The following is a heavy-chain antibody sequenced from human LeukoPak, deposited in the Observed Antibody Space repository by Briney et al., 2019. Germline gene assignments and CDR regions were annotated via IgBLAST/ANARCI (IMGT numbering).Heavy chain of an antibody. J-gene: IGHJ4*02. CDR1: GFTFSSYG. Sequence: GGSLRLSCAASGFTFSSYGMHWVRQAPGKGLEWVAVIWYDGSNKYYADSVKGRFTISRDNSKNTLYLHMNSLRAEDTAVYYCASSPIAAAGRLFDYWGQGTLVTVSS. V-gene: IGHV3-33*01. D-gene: IGHD6-13*01. CDR3: ASSPIAAAGRLFDY. CDR2: IWYDGSNK.